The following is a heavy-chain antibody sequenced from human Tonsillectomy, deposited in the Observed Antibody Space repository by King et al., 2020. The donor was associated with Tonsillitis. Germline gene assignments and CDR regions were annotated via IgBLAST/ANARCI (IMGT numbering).Heavy chain of an antibody. J-gene: IGHJ4*02. CDR3: TTDPPGSSGYYFYY. V-gene: IGHV3-15*01. D-gene: IGHD3-22*01. Sequence: VQLVESGGGLVKPGGSLRLSCAASGFTFSNAWMSWVRQAPGKGLEWVGRIKSKTDGGTTDYAAPVKGRFALSRDDSKNTLYLQMNSLKTEDTAVYYCTTDPPGSSGYYFYYWGQGTLVTVSS. CDR2: IKSKTDGGTT. CDR1: GFTFSNAW.